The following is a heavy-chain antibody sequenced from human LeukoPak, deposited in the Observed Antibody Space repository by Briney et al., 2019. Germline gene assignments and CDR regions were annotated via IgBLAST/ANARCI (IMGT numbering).Heavy chain of an antibody. CDR1: GGTLSSYA. Sequence: SVTVSCKASGGTLSSYAISWVRQAPGQGLEWMGGIIPIFGTANYAQKFQGRVTITADESTSTAYMELSSLGSEDTAVYYCAREWGLESSGYYYAYWGQGTLVTVSS. D-gene: IGHD3-22*01. V-gene: IGHV1-69*13. J-gene: IGHJ4*02. CDR3: AREWGLESSGYYYAY. CDR2: IIPIFGTA.